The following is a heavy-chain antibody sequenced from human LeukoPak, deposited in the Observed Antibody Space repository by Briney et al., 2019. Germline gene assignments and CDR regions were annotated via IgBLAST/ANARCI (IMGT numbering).Heavy chain of an antibody. V-gene: IGHV3-48*04. CDR2: ISSSGSTI. D-gene: IGHD4-17*01. Sequence: GGSLRLSCAASGFTFSAYSMNWVRQAPGKGLGWVSYISSSGSTIYYAGSVKGRFTVSRDNAKNSLHLQMNSLRAEDTAVYYCARGATVWARMDVWGKGTTVTVSS. CDR1: GFTFSAYS. CDR3: ARGATVWARMDV. J-gene: IGHJ6*03.